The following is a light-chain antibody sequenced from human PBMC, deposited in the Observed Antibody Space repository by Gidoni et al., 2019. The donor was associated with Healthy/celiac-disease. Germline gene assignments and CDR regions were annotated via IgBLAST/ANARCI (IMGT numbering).Light chain of an antibody. CDR1: QSISSY. CDR3: QQSYSNPWT. V-gene: IGKV1-39*01. CDR2: AAS. Sequence: DIQMTQSPSSLSASVGDRVTITCRASQSISSYLNWYPQKPGKAPKLLIYAASSLQSGVPSRFSGSGSGTDFTLTISSLQPEDFATYYCQQSYSNPWTFGQGTKVEIK. J-gene: IGKJ1*01.